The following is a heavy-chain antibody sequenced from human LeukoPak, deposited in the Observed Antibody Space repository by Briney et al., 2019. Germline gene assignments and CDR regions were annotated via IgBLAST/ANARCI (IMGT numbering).Heavy chain of an antibody. CDR1: GFTFDDYA. Sequence: PGGSLRLSCAGSGFTFDDYAMHRVRQPPGTGLEWVSGINWNSGSIGYADSVKGRFTISRDNAKNSLYLQMNSLRAEDTALYYCAKGGDVDILNSHDAFDIWGQGTMVTVSS. CDR2: INWNSGSI. CDR3: AKGGDVDILNSHDAFDI. V-gene: IGHV3-9*01. J-gene: IGHJ3*02. D-gene: IGHD3-9*01.